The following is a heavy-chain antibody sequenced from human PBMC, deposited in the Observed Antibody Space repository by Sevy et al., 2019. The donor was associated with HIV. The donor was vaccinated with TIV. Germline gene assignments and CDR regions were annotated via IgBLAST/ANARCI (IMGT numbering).Heavy chain of an antibody. CDR1: GFSISGYT. CDR3: ARVGLGDCSGTNCSPNDY. J-gene: IGHJ4*02. V-gene: IGHV3-21*01. Sequence: GSLRLSCAASGFSISGYTMNWVRQAPGKGLEWVSSISSGSSFIYYADSLKGRFTISRDNARNLLYLQMNGLRVEDTAVYYCARVGLGDCSGTNCSPNDYWGQGTLVIVSS. CDR2: ISSGSSFI. D-gene: IGHD2-2*01.